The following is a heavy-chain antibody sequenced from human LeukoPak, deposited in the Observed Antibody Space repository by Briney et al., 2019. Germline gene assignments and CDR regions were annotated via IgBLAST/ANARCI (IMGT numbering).Heavy chain of an antibody. CDR3: ARFGYSGYDYDY. Sequence: TLSLTCTVSGGSISSYYWNWIRQPPRKALEWLARIDWDDDKYYSTSLKTRLTISKDTSKNQVVLTMTNMDPVDTATYYCARFGYSGYDYDYWGQGTLVTVSS. J-gene: IGHJ4*02. CDR1: GGSISSYYW. V-gene: IGHV2-70*11. D-gene: IGHD5-12*01. CDR2: IDWDDDK.